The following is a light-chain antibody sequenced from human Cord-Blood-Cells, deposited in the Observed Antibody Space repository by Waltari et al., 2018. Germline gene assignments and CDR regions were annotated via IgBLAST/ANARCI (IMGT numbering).Light chain of an antibody. Sequence: DIQKTQSPSSLSASVEDRVTITCRASQSISSYLNWYQQKPGQAPKLLIYAASSLQSGVPSRFSGSGSGTDFTLTISSLEPEDFATYYCQQRYSTLWTFGQGTKLEIK. J-gene: IGKJ1*01. CDR3: QQRYSTLWT. CDR2: AAS. V-gene: IGKV1-39*01. CDR1: QSISSY.